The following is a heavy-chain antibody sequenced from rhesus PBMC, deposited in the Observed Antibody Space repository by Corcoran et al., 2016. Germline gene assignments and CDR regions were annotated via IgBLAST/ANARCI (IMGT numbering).Heavy chain of an antibody. CDR3: AKGGGGWSDWYFDL. CDR2: IDPSDSDT. J-gene: IGHJ2*01. Sequence: EVQLVQSGAEVKRPGVALKISCKTSGYSFTLYWISWLRQMPEKGLEWIGAIDPSDSDTRYSPSFQGQVTSSADKSISTTYLQWNSLKASDSATYYCAKGGGGWSDWYFDLWGPGTPITISS. D-gene: IGHD6-37*01. CDR1: GYSFTLYW. V-gene: IGHV5-2*01.